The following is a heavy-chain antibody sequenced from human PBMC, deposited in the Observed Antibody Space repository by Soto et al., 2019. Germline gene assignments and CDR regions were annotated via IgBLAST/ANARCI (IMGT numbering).Heavy chain of an antibody. CDR3: AIPSYYYDSSGPPAY. CDR2: ISSSSSTI. Sequence: GGSLRLSCAASGFTFSTYSMNWVRQAPGKGLEWVSYISSSSSTIFYTDSVKGRFTVSRDNAKNSLYLQMNSLRAEDTAVYYCAIPSYYYDSSGPPAYWGQRTLVTVSS. V-gene: IGHV3-48*01. J-gene: IGHJ4*02. CDR1: GFTFSTYS. D-gene: IGHD3-22*01.